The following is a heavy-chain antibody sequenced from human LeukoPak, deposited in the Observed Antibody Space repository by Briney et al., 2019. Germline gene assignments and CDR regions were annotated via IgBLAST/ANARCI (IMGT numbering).Heavy chain of an antibody. D-gene: IGHD1-7*01. V-gene: IGHV3-21*01. Sequence: PGGSLRLSCAASGLTFSRYNMNWVRQAPGKGLEWVSSIGTSSNNIYYTDSVKGRFTICRDNAKNSLYLQVDSLRVEDTAVYFCASGTVGNYALDYWGQGALVTVSS. J-gene: IGHJ4*02. CDR1: GLTFSRYN. CDR3: ASGTVGNYALDY. CDR2: IGTSSNNI.